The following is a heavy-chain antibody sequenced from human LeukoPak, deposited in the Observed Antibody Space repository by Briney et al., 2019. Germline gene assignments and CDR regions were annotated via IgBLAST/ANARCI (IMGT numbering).Heavy chain of an antibody. CDR2: ISGNGGNT. D-gene: IGHD3-22*01. CDR1: GFTFSSYW. Sequence: GGSLRLSCAASGFTFSSYWMSWVRQAPGKGLEWVSAISGNGGNTYYADSVKGRFTISRDNSKNTLYLQMNSLRAEDTALYYCARAIVYWFFDLWGRGTLVTVSS. V-gene: IGHV3-23*01. CDR3: ARAIVYWFFDL. J-gene: IGHJ2*01.